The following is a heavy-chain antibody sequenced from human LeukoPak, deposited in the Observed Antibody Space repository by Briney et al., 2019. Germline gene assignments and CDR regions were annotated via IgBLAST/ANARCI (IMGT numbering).Heavy chain of an antibody. J-gene: IGHJ5*02. V-gene: IGHV3-48*01. CDR3: AKGEGDQWLATNWFDP. CDR2: ISSSSSTT. CDR1: GFTFSTYS. D-gene: IGHD6-19*01. Sequence: GGSLRLSCAASGFTFSTYSMNWVRQAPGKGLEWVSYISSSSSTTFYADSVKGRFTISRDNSKNTLYLQMNSLRAEDTAVYYCAKGEGDQWLATNWFDPWGQGTLVTVSS.